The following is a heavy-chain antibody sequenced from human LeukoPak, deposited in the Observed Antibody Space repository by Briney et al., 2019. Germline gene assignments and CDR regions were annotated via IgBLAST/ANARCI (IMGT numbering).Heavy chain of an antibody. CDR1: GFTFSNYA. CDR2: ISGSGGST. CDR3: AKHQSTRRDYYGMDV. Sequence: PGGSLRLSCEASGFTFSNYAMSWVRQAQGKGLEWVSAISGSGGSTYYADSVKGRFTISRDNSKNTLYLQMNSLRAEDTAIYYCAKHQSTRRDYYGMDVWGQGTTVTVSS. J-gene: IGHJ6*02. D-gene: IGHD2-2*01. V-gene: IGHV3-23*01.